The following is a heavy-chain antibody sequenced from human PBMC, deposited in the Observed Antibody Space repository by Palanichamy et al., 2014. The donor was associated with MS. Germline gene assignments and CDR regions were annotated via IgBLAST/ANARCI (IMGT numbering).Heavy chain of an antibody. D-gene: IGHD4-17*01. Sequence: QLQLQDRGPGLVKPSETLSLTCTVSGGSISSSSYYWGWIRQPPGKGLEWIGTFYYTGSTYYNPSLKSRVTISVDTSKNQFSLKLSSVTAADTAVYYCASRRRIYGDYSDWGQGTLVTVSS. CDR1: GGSISSSSYY. J-gene: IGHJ4*02. V-gene: IGHV4-39*01. CDR3: ASRRRIYGDYSD. CDR2: FYYTGST.